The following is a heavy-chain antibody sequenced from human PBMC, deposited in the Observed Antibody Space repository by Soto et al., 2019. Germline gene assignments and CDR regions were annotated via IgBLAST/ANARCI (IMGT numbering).Heavy chain of an antibody. V-gene: IGHV1-2*02. D-gene: IGHD5-12*01. J-gene: IGHJ5*02. CDR3: ARGNSGYVQSYPWFDP. CDR2: INPKIGAT. Sequence: ASVKVSCKASGYSFTGYSMHWVRQAPGQGLEWMGGINPKIGATNYARKFQGRVTMIGDASISTAYMELSNLKSDDTAVYYCARGNSGYVQSYPWFDPWGQGTLVTVSS. CDR1: GYSFTGYS.